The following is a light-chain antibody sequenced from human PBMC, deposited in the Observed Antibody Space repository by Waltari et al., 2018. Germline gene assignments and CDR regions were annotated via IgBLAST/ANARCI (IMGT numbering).Light chain of an antibody. V-gene: IGKV1-16*02. CDR3: QQYNSYPIT. J-gene: IGKJ5*01. CDR2: SAS. CDR1: QDISNF. Sequence: DIQMTQSPSSLSASVGDRVTITCRASQDISNFLAWFQQKPGEAPKSLIYSASTLQSGVPSKFSGSGSGTDFTLTISSLQPEDFATYYCQQYNSYPITFGQGTRQEIK.